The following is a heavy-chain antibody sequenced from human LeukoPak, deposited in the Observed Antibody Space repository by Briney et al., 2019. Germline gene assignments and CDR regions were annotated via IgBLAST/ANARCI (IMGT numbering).Heavy chain of an antibody. Sequence: SETLSLTCAVYGGSFRGYYWSWIRQPPGKGLEWIGEINHIGSTNYNPSLKSRVTISADTSKNQFSLKLNSVTAADTAVYYCASRYFDWLSQPSDYWGQGTLVTVSS. CDR2: INHIGST. V-gene: IGHV4-34*01. CDR3: ASRYFDWLSQPSDY. D-gene: IGHD3-9*01. J-gene: IGHJ4*02. CDR1: GGSFRGYY.